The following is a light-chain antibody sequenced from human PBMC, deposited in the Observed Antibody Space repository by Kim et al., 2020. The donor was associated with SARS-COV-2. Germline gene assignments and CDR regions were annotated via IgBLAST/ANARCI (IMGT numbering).Light chain of an antibody. V-gene: IGKV3-15*01. CDR1: QSVSSN. CDR2: GAS. Sequence: EIVMTQSPVTLSVSPGERATLSCRASQSVSSNFAWYQQKPGQAPRLLIHGASIRATGIPARFSGSGSGTEFTLTISSLQSEDFAVYYCQQYNNWPRTFGQGTKLEI. J-gene: IGKJ2*01. CDR3: QQYNNWPRT.